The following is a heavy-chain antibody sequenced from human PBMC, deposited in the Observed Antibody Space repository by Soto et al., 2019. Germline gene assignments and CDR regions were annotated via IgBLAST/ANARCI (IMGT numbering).Heavy chain of an antibody. CDR3: ARGRTEYYYDSSGYRWFAP. CDR1: GGSISSYY. Sequence: QVQLQESGPGLVKPSETLSLTCTVSGGSISSYYWSWIRQPPGKGLEWIGYSYYSGSTNYNPSLKSRVTISVDTSKYPFSPKMSSVTAAYTAVYYCARGRTEYYYDSSGYRWFAPWGQGTLVTVSS. V-gene: IGHV4-59*01. CDR2: SYYSGST. J-gene: IGHJ5*02. D-gene: IGHD3-22*01.